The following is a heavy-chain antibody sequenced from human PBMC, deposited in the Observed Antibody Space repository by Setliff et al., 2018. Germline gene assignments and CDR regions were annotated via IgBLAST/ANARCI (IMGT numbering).Heavy chain of an antibody. V-gene: IGHV4-34*01. Sequence: SETLSLTCTVYGASFSDYYWGWIRQPPGKGLEWIAEINHSGSTNYNPSLKSRVTISVDTSKNQFSLNLSSVTAADTAVYYCARDNRARHYMDVWGKGTTVS. CDR3: ARDNRARHYMDV. CDR2: INHSGST. D-gene: IGHD3-10*01. CDR1: GASFSDYY. J-gene: IGHJ6*03.